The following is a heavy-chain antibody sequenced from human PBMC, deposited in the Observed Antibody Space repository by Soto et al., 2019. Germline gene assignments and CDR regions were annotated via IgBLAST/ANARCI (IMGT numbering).Heavy chain of an antibody. CDR3: ARIDSPGHWFDS. CDR2: MYYSGTT. CDR1: GGSISSSDFY. J-gene: IGHJ5*01. D-gene: IGHD2-15*01. Sequence: SETLSLTCAVYGGSISSSDFYWGWLRQTPGKGLEFIGSMYYSGTTYYNPSLKSRVTISVDTSKNQFTLKLISVTAADTAVYYCARIDSPGHWFDSWCEAALITGSS. V-gene: IGHV4-39*01.